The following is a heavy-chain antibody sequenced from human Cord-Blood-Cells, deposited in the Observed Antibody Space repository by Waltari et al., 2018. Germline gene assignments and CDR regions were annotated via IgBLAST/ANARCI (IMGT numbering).Heavy chain of an antibody. CDR2: IIAYNGNT. Sequence: QVQLVQSGAEVKKPGASVKVSCTASGYTFTSYGISWVRRDPGTGLGWMGWIIAYNGNTNYAQKLQGRVTMTTDTATSTAYIELRSLRSDDTAVYYCARFIIGATFDYWGQGTLVTVSS. J-gene: IGHJ4*02. CDR3: ARFIIGATFDY. V-gene: IGHV1-18*01. D-gene: IGHD2-15*01. CDR1: GYTFTSYG.